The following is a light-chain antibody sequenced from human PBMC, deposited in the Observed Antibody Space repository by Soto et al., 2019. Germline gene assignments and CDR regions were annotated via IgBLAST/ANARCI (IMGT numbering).Light chain of an antibody. J-gene: IGKJ4*01. CDR2: GAS. CDR1: QSVSSSF. CDR3: QQYGSSPQT. V-gene: IGKV3-20*01. Sequence: EIVLTQSPGTLSLSPGYRATLSCRASQSVSSSFLAWYQQKPGQAPRLLIYGASTRATGIPDRFSGSGSGTDFTLTISRLEPEGFAVYYCQQYGSSPQTFGGGTKV.